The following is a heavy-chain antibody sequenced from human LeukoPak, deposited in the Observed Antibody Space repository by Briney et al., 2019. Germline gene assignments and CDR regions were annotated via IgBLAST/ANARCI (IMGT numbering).Heavy chain of an antibody. V-gene: IGHV4-39*01. D-gene: IGHD2-15*01. CDR2: IYYSGIT. CDR1: GGSISSGSYY. Sequence: SQTQSLTCTVSGGSISSGSYYWGWIRQPPGKGLEWIGSIYYSGITYDNPSLKSRVTISVDTSKNQFSLKLSSVTAADTAVYYCARQVRGGVVAATNYFDYWGQGTLVTVSS. J-gene: IGHJ4*02. CDR3: ARQVRGGVVAATNYFDY.